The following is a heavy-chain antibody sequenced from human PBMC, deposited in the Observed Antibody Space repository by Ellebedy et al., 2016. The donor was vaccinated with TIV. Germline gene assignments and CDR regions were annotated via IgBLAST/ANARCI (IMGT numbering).Heavy chain of an antibody. CDR3: ASGGLWFGELLKY. CDR2: IKQDGSEK. D-gene: IGHD3-10*01. CDR1: GFTFSSYW. J-gene: IGHJ4*02. V-gene: IGHV3-7*01. Sequence: GGSLRLXXAASGFTFSSYWMSWVRQAPGKGLEWVANIKQDGSEKYYVDSVKGRFTISRDNAKNSLYLQMNSLRADDTAVYYCASGGLWFGELLKYWGQGTLVTVSS.